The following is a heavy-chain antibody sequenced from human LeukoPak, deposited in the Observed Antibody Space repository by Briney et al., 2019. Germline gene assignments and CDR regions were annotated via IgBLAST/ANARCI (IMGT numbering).Heavy chain of an antibody. D-gene: IGHD3-9*01. J-gene: IGHJ4*02. CDR3: VIWGDYDVLTGYYVPDY. V-gene: IGHV3-23*01. CDR2: ITVSGTNR. Sequence: GGSLRLSCVVSGFTFSNYAMSWVRQAPGKGLEWVSAITVSGTNRYYADSLKGRFTTSRDNSKNTVFLQMNSLRHEDTAIYYCVIWGDYDVLTGYYVPDYWGQGTLVTVAS. CDR1: GFTFSNYA.